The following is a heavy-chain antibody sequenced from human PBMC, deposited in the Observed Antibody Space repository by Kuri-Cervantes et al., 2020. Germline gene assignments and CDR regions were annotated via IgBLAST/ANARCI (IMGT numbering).Heavy chain of an antibody. V-gene: IGHV3-7*01. CDR3: ARLSTAVTGI. J-gene: IGHJ4*02. Sequence: GSLRLSCAAPGFTFSSYWMSWVRQAPGKGLEWVANIKQDGSEKYYVDSVKGRFTISRDNAKNSLYLQLNSLTAEDTAVYYCARLSTAVTGIWGQGTLVTVSS. CDR1: GFTFSSYW. D-gene: IGHD2-21*02. CDR2: IKQDGSEK.